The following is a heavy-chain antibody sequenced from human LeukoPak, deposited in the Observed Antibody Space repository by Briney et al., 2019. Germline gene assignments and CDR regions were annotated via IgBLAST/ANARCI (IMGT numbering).Heavy chain of an antibody. D-gene: IGHD3-10*01. CDR3: ARDEYHGESFDY. J-gene: IGHJ4*02. V-gene: IGHV3-7*01. CDR2: IKQDGSEK. CDR1: GGSISSGGYY. Sequence: ASETLSLTCTVSGGSISSGGYYWSWVRQAPGKGLEWVANIKQDGSEKYHVDSVKGRFTISRDNAKNSLYLQMNSLRAEDTAVYYCARDEYHGESFDYWGQGTLVTVSS.